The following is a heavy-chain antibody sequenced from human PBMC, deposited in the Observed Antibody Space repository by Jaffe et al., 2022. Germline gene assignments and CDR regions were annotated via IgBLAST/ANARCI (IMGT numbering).Heavy chain of an antibody. CDR1: GFTFSSYW. CDR2: INSDGSST. Sequence: EVQLVESGGGLVQPGGSLRLSCAASGFTFSSYWMHWVRQAPGKGLVWVSRINSDGSSTSYADSVKGRFTISRDNAKNTLYLQMNSLRAEDTAVYYCARDPPTAEELFHPGYYYYMDVWGKGTTVTVSS. V-gene: IGHV3-74*01. J-gene: IGHJ6*03. CDR3: ARDPPTAEELFHPGYYYYMDV. D-gene: IGHD3-10*01.